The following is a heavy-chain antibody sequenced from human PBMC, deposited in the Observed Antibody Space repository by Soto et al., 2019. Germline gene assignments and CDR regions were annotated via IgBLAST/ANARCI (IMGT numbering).Heavy chain of an antibody. CDR1: GGTVASSHW. CDR3: AREIVTAGGNNYFDP. V-gene: IGHV4-4*02. CDR2: VYHTGVT. D-gene: IGHD2-21*02. J-gene: IGHJ5*02. Sequence: QVQLQESGPRLVKPSESLSLTCGVSGGTVASSHWWSWVRQSPGRGLEWIGHVYHTGVTNFNPSLQSRVTFSVDKSNNQFSLRLTSVTAADTAVYFCAREIVTAGGNNYFDPWGPGTLVTVSS.